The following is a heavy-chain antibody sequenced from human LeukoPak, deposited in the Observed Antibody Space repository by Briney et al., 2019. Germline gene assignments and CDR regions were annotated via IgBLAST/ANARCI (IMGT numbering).Heavy chain of an antibody. CDR1: GYTFTSYD. Sequence: ASVKVSCKASGYTFTSYDINWVRQATGHGLEWMGWMNPNSGNTGYAQKFQGRVTMTRNTSISTAYMELSSLRSEDTAVYYCARGPTHIWFGENDAFDIWGQGTMVTVSS. J-gene: IGHJ3*02. D-gene: IGHD3-10*01. CDR3: ARGPTHIWFGENDAFDI. CDR2: MNPNSGNT. V-gene: IGHV1-8*01.